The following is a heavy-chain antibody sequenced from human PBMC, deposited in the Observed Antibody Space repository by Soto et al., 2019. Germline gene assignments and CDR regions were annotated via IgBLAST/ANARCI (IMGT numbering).Heavy chain of an antibody. CDR3: AREANTLRIIYYYYMDV. CDR2: IKQDGSEK. J-gene: IGHJ6*03. D-gene: IGHD4-17*01. CDR1: GFAFSTYW. V-gene: IGHV3-7*01. Sequence: GGSLRLSCAASGFAFSTYWMSWVRQAPGKGLEWVANIKQDGSEKYYVDSVKGRFTISRDNAKNSLYLQMNSLRAEDTAVYYCAREANTLRIIYYYYMDVWGKGTTVTVSS.